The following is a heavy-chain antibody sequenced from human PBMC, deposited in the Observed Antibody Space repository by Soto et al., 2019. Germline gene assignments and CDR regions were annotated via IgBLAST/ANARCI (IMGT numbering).Heavy chain of an antibody. Sequence: GGSLRLSCAASGFTFSSYWMSWVRQAPGKGLEWVANIKQDGSEKYYVDSVKGRFTISRDNAKNSLYLQMNSLRAEDTAVYYCARGSGSYWYYYYGMDVWGQGTTVTVS. J-gene: IGHJ6*02. D-gene: IGHD1-26*01. V-gene: IGHV3-7*01. CDR3: ARGSGSYWYYYYGMDV. CDR1: GFTFSSYW. CDR2: IKQDGSEK.